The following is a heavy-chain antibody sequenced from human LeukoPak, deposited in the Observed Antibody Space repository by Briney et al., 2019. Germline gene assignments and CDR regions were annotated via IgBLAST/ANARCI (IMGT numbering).Heavy chain of an antibody. CDR1: GFTFSSYW. V-gene: IGHV3-74*01. J-gene: IGHJ6*02. CDR2: INTDGSTT. CDR3: TSDSPDYGMDV. Sequence: GGSLRLPCVASGFTFSSYWMHWVRQAPGKGLVWVSRINTDGSTTSYAGSVKGRFTISRDNAKNTLYLQMNSLRAEDTAVYYCTSDSPDYGMDVWGQGTTVIVSS.